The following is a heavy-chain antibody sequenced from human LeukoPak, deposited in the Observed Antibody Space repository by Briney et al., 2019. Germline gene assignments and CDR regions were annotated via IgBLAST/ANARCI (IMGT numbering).Heavy chain of an antibody. CDR1: GFTFSSYG. CDR2: IWYDGSNK. CDR3: ARESYSSGWHFDY. V-gene: IGHV3-33*01. J-gene: IGHJ4*02. Sequence: GGSLRLSCAASGFTFSSYGMHWVRQAPGKGLEWVAVIWYDGSNKYYADSVKGRSTIARDNYKTTLYLQMNSLRAEGTAVYYRARESYSSGWHFDYWGQGTLVTVSS. D-gene: IGHD6-19*01.